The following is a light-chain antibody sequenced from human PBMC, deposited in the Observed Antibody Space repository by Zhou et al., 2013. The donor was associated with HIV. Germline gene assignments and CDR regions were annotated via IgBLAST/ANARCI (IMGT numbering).Light chain of an antibody. J-gene: IGKJ5*01. CDR2: DAS. Sequence: DIQMTQSPSSLSASVGDRVTITCQASQDISNYLNWYQQKPGKAPKLLIYDASNLETGVPSRFSGSGSGTDFTFTISSLQPEDFATYYCQQFNSYFPSFGQGTRLDIK. V-gene: IGKV1-33*01. CDR3: QQFNSYFPS. CDR1: QDISNY.